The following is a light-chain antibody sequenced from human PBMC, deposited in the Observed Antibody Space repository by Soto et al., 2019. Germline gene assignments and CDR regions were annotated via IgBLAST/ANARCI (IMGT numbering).Light chain of an antibody. Sequence: DIQMPQSPSSLSASVGDRVTITCRASQSISSYLNWYQQKPGKAPKLLIYAASTLQSGVPSRFSGSGSGTDFTLTISCLQSEDFATYYCQQYYSYPPWTFGQGTKVDIK. CDR1: QSISSY. CDR3: QQYYSYPPWT. CDR2: AAS. V-gene: IGKV1-39*01. J-gene: IGKJ1*01.